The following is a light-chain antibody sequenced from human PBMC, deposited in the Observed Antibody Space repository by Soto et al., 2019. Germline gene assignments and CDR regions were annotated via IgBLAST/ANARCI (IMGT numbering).Light chain of an antibody. Sequence: ALTQPRSVSGSPGQSVTLSCTGTSSDVGGYNYVSWYQQHPDKAPKLMIYDVSKRPSGVPDRFSGSKSGNTASLTISGLQAEDEADYYCYSYAGNYRVFGGGTKLTVL. CDR1: SSDVGGYNY. J-gene: IGLJ3*02. CDR2: DVS. CDR3: YSYAGNYRV. V-gene: IGLV2-11*01.